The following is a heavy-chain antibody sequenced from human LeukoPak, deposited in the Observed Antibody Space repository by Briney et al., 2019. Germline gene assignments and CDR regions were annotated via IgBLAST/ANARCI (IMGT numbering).Heavy chain of an antibody. V-gene: IGHV5-51*01. Sequence: GESLKISCKGSGYSFNTFWIGWVRQMPGKGLEWMGIIYPGDLDTRYSPSFKGRVTISVDKSISTAYVQWSSLKASDSAMYYCARGAVPAAMHTFDIWGQGTMVTVSS. D-gene: IGHD2-2*01. CDR3: ARGAVPAAMHTFDI. CDR2: IYPGDLDT. J-gene: IGHJ3*02. CDR1: GYSFNTFW.